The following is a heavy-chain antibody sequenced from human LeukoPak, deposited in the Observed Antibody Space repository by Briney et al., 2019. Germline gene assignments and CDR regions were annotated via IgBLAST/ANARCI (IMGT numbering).Heavy chain of an antibody. D-gene: IGHD3-10*01. CDR1: GYTFTSYG. V-gene: IGHV1-18*01. J-gene: IGHJ4*02. CDR2: ISPNTGNT. CDR3: ARWFGEVPGDY. Sequence: GASVKVSCKASGYTFTSYGISWVRQAPGQGLEWVGRISPNTGNTTYAQKFQGRVTMTRDTSITTAYMELSRLRFDDTAVYYCARWFGEVPGDYWGQGTLVTVSS.